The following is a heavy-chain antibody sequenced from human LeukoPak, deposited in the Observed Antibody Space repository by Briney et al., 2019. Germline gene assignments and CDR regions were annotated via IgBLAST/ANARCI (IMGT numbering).Heavy chain of an antibody. CDR2: LYSDGNT. CDR1: GFTVITND. J-gene: IGHJ4*02. D-gene: IGHD1-14*01. V-gene: IGHV3-53*01. Sequence: GGSLRLSCAASGFTVITNDMTWLRQAPGKGLEWVPVLYSDGNTKYADSVQGRFTISRDNSKNTLYLEMNSLSPDDTAVYYCARGVEPLAANTLAYWGQGTLVTASS. CDR3: ARGVEPLAANTLAY.